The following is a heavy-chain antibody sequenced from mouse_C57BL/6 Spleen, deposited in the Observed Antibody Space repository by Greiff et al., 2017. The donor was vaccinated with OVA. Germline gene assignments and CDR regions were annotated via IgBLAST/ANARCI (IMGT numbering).Heavy chain of an antibody. Sequence: VQLQQSGPVLVKPGASVKMSCKASGYTFTDYYMTWVKQSHGKSLEWIGVINPYNGGTSYNQKFKGKATLTVDKSSSTAYMELNSLTAEDSAVYYCARSDGSSLGYFDVWGTGTTVTVSS. D-gene: IGHD1-1*01. CDR3: ARSDGSSLGYFDV. V-gene: IGHV1-19*01. CDR1: GYTFTDYY. J-gene: IGHJ1*03. CDR2: INPYNGGT.